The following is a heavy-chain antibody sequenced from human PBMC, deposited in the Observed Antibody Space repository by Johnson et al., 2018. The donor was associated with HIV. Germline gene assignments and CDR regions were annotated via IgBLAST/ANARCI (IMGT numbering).Heavy chain of an antibody. CDR3: AKDLTWMHLWPHAFDI. CDR1: GFTVSSNY. V-gene: IGHV3-66*03. Sequence: VQLVESGGGLIQPGGSLRLSCAASGFTVSSNYMSWVRQAPGKGLEWVSVIYSGGSTYYADSVKGRFTISRDNSKNTLYLQMNSLRAEDTAVYYCAKDLTWMHLWPHAFDIWGQGKMVTVSS. J-gene: IGHJ3*02. D-gene: IGHD5-18*01. CDR2: IYSGGST.